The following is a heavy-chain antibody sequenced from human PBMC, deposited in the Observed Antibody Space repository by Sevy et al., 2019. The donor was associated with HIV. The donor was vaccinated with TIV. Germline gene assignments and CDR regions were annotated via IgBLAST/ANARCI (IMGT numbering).Heavy chain of an antibody. V-gene: IGHV3-9*01. CDR2: ITWNRNFI. Sequence: GGSLRLSCAASGFTFGDYAMHWVRQAPGKGLEWVSGITWNRNFIGYADSVKGRFTISRDNAKNSLFLQMDSLRAEDTAFYYCAKDGWGSGSPYYLENWGQGTLVTVSS. CDR3: AKDGWGSGSPYYLEN. D-gene: IGHD6-19*01. CDR1: GFTFGDYA. J-gene: IGHJ4*02.